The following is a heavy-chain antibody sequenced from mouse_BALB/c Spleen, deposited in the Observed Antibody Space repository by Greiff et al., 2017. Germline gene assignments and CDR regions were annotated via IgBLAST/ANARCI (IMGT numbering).Heavy chain of an antibody. CDR1: GFSLTSYG. J-gene: IGHJ1*01. Sequence: VQLQQSGPDLVAPSQSLSITCTVSGFSLTSYGVHWVRQPPGKGLEWLVVIWSDGSTTYNSALKSRLSINKDNSKSQVFLKMNSLQTDDTAMYYCARGSRGSYWYFDVWGAGTTVTVSS. CDR2: IWSDGST. V-gene: IGHV2-6-2*01. CDR3: ARGSRGSYWYFDV. D-gene: IGHD1-1*01.